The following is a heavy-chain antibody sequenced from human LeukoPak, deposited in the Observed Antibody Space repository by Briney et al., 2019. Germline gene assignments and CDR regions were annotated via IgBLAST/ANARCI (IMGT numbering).Heavy chain of an antibody. Sequence: PSETLSLTCTVSGGSISSSSYYWGWIRQPPGKGLEWIGSIYYSGSTYYNPSLKSRVTISVDTSKNQFSLKLSSVTAADTAVYYCARVTQQWPVPYYYGMDVWGQGTTVTVSS. J-gene: IGHJ6*02. CDR2: IYYSGST. D-gene: IGHD6-19*01. V-gene: IGHV4-39*07. CDR1: GGSISSSSYY. CDR3: ARVTQQWPVPYYYGMDV.